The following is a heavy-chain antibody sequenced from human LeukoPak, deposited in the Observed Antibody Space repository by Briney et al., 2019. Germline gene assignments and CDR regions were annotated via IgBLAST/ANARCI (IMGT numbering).Heavy chain of an antibody. D-gene: IGHD2-21*02. CDR1: GFIFNYYI. V-gene: IGHV3-48*02. CDR3: TKESVTYLDY. CDR2: ISSSSSSI. J-gene: IGHJ4*02. Sequence: PGGSLRLSCAASGFIFNYYIMNWVRQAPGKGLEWVSYISSSSSSIYYADSVKGRFTISRDNAKNSLYLQMNSLRDEDTAVYYCTKESVTYLDYWGQGTLVTVSS.